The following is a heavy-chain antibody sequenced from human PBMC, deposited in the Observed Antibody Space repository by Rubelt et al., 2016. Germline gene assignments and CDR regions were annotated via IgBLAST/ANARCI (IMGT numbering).Heavy chain of an antibody. CDR3: ATDLGRGYIYGPLDA. Sequence: QRQLQESGPGLVKASETLSLTCTVSGASISSSSYYWGWIRQPPGKGLEWIGIISYSGSTYYNTSLESRVTISVDTSKNQFSLKPNSVTAADTSGYYCATDLGRGYIYGPLDAWGQGTLVTVSS. V-gene: IGHV4-39*07. D-gene: IGHD5-18*01. J-gene: IGHJ5*02. CDR2: ISYSGST. CDR1: GASISSSSYY.